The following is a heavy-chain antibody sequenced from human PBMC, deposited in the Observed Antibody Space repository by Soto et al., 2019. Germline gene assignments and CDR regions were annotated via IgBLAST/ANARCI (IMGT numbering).Heavy chain of an antibody. D-gene: IGHD3-16*01. J-gene: IGHJ3*02. CDR2: ISGSGGST. CDR3: AKFVGGDDAFDI. V-gene: IGHV3-23*01. CDR1: GFTFSSYA. Sequence: GGSLRRSCAASGFTFSSYAMSWVRQAPGKGLEWVSAISGSGGSTYYADSVKGRFTISRDNSKNTLYLQMNSLRAEDTAVYYCAKFVGGDDAFDIWGQGTMVTVSS.